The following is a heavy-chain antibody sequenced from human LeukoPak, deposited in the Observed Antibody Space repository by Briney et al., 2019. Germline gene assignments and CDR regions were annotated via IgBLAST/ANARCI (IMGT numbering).Heavy chain of an antibody. CDR3: ARARAGSGGIDY. V-gene: IGHV4-59*01. CDR2: IYYSGST. J-gene: IGHJ4*02. Sequence: SETLSLTCTVSGGSISRYYWSWIRQPPGKGLEWIGYIYYSGSTTYNPSLKSRVTISVDTSKSQFSLRLNSVTAADTAIYYCARARAGSGGIDYWGQGTLVTVSS. CDR1: GGSISRYY. D-gene: IGHD3-10*01.